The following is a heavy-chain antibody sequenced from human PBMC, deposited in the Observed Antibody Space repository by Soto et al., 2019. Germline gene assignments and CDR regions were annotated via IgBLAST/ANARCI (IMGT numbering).Heavy chain of an antibody. J-gene: IGHJ4*02. CDR1: GFTFSSYA. D-gene: IGHD3-22*01. CDR2: ISGSGGST. Sequence: GGSLRLSCAASGFTFSSYAMSWVRQAPGKGLEWVSAISGSGGSTYYADSVKGRFTISRDNSKNTLYLQMNSLRAEDTAVYYCAKDKGGYYYFPPGYWGQGTLATVSS. V-gene: IGHV3-23*01. CDR3: AKDKGGYYYFPPGY.